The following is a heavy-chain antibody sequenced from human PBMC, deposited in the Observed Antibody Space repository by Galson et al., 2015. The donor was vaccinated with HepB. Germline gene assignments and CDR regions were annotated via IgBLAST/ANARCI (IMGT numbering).Heavy chain of an antibody. CDR1: GYTFTSYA. CDR2: INAGNGNT. J-gene: IGHJ5*02. V-gene: IGHV1-3*01. D-gene: IGHD5-18*01. CDR3: AREGTIGYSYGLNWFDP. Sequence: SVKVSCKASGYTFTSYAMHWVRQAPGQRLEWMGWINAGNGNTKYSQKFQGRVTITRDTSASTAYMELSSLRSEDTAVYYCAREGTIGYSYGLNWFDPWGQGTLVTVSS.